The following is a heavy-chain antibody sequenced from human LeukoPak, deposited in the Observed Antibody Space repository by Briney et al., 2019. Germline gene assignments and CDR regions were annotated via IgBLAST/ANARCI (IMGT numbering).Heavy chain of an antibody. CDR3: ARDFHRENYYYYYMDV. Sequence: PGGSLRLSCAASGFTFSSYSMNWVRQAPGKGLEWVSYISSSSSTIYYADSVKGRFTISRDNAKNSLYLQMNSLRAEDTAVYYCARDFHRENYYYYYMDVWGKGTTVTVSS. CDR1: GFTFSSYS. V-gene: IGHV3-48*01. J-gene: IGHJ6*03. CDR2: ISSSSSTI.